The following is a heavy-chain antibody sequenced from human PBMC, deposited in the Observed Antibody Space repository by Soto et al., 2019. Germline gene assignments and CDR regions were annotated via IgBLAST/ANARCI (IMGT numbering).Heavy chain of an antibody. CDR3: ARHVTRTTNWFDP. CDR2: IYPGDSDT. J-gene: IGHJ5*02. V-gene: IGHV5-51*01. Sequence: GESLKISCKGSGYSFTSYWIGWVRQMPGKGLEWMGIIYPGDSDTRYSPSFQGQVTISADKSISTAYLQWSSLKASDTALYYCARHVTRTTNWFDPWGQGTLVTVSS. CDR1: GYSFTSYW.